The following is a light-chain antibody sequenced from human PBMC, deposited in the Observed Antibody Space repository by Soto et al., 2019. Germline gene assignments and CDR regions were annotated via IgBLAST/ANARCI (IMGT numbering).Light chain of an antibody. CDR3: QQYNSYSPYT. CDR1: QSISSW. J-gene: IGKJ2*01. V-gene: IGKV1-5*03. CDR2: KAS. Sequence: DIQMTQSPSTLSASVGDRVTITCRASQSISSWLAWYQQKPGKAPKLLIYKASSLESGVTSRFSGSGSGTEFTLTINSLQTDDFATYYCQQYNSYSPYTFGQGTKLEIK.